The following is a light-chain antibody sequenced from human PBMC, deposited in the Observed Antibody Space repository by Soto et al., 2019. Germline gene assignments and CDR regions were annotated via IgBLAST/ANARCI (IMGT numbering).Light chain of an antibody. V-gene: IGKV3-20*01. Sequence: EIVLTQSPGTLSLSPGERATLSCRASQTVSSSYLAWYQQKPGQAPRLLIYDASSRATGIPDRFSGSGSGTDFTLTISSLEPEDFEFYYCQQYGSSPLTLGGGTNVEIK. J-gene: IGKJ4*01. CDR3: QQYGSSPLT. CDR1: QTVSSSY. CDR2: DAS.